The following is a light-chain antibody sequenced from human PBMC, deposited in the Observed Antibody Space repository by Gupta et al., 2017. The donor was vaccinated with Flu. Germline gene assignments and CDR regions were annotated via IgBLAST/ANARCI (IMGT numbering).Light chain of an antibody. CDR3: QQSFTTPWT. V-gene: IGKV1-39*01. CDR2: GTS. J-gene: IGKJ1*01. CDR1: QSISSY. Sequence: PSSLSASVGDRVTITCRARQSISSYLAWYQHKPGRAPKLMIYGTSTLQSGVPSRFSGSGSGTHFTLTISSLQPEDFATYCCQQSFTTPWTFGQGTKVEIK.